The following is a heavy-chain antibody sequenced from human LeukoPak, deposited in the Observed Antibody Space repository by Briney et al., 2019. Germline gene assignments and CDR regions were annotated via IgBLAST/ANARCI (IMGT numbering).Heavy chain of an antibody. Sequence: SDTLSLTCSVSGGSISSSNYHWGWIRQPPGKGLEWIGSIYYSGSTYHNPSLKIRLTISVDMSKNQFSLKLSSVTAADTPVYYCASSVAVSPSCYYGMDVWGQGTTVTVSS. CDR3: ASSVAVSPSCYYGMDV. V-gene: IGHV4-39*01. CDR1: GGSISSSNYH. CDR2: IYYSGST. J-gene: IGHJ6*02. D-gene: IGHD6-19*01.